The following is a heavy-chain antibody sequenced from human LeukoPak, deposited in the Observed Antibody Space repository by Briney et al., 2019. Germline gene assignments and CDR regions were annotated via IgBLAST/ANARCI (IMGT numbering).Heavy chain of an antibody. V-gene: IGHV4-34*01. CDR3: ARGAWSLDY. D-gene: IGHD2-15*01. Sequence: SETLSLTCAVYGGSFSGYYWSWIRQPPGKGLEWIGEINHSGSTDYNPSLKSRVIISADTSRNQLFLQVSSLTATDTAVYYCARGAWSLDYWGQGTLVTVSS. CDR1: GGSFSGYY. J-gene: IGHJ4*02. CDR2: INHSGST.